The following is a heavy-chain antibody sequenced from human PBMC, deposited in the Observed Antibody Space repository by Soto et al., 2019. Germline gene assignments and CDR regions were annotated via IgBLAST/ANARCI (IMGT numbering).Heavy chain of an antibody. D-gene: IGHD6-19*01. CDR1: GYTIARNA. CDR2: ISAYNGNT. Sequence: SRKPCGYTIARNARSWVEQAPRQGLEWMGWISAYNGNTNYAQKLQGRVTMTTDTSTSTAYMELRSLRSDDTAVYYCARDLIYSSGWYWFDPWGQGTLVTVSS. V-gene: IGHV1-18*04. CDR3: ARDLIYSSGWYWFDP. J-gene: IGHJ5*02.